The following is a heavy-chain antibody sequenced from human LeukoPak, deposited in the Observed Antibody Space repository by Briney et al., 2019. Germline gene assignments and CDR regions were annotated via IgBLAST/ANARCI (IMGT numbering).Heavy chain of an antibody. CDR2: LRGDGET. D-gene: IGHD1/OR15-1a*01. Sequence: GGSLRLSCAASVFTFSNYAMRWVRQRPAGGVECVSSLRGDGETFYADSVKGRFTPSRDDSSNTLYLRLNNLRGEDPAVHYWAKASWVANTDAVLWGQGNLVTVSS. CDR1: VFTFSNYA. CDR3: AKASWVANTDAVL. V-gene: IGHV3-23*01. J-gene: IGHJ4*02.